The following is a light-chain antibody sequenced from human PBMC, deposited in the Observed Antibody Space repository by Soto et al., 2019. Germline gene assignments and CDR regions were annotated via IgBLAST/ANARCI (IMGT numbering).Light chain of an antibody. J-gene: IGLJ3*02. V-gene: IGLV1-47*01. CDR3: SAWDDSLSGV. CDR2: RNN. CDR1: SSNIENND. Sequence: QSVLTQPPSASGTPGQRVTISCSGSSSNIENNDVHWYQHLPGMAPKLLIYRNNQRPSGVPDRFSASKSGTSASLAISGLRSEDEADYYCSAWDDSLSGVFGGGTKVTVL.